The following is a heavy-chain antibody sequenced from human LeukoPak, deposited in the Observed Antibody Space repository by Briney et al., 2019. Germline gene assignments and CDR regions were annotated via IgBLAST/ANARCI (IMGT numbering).Heavy chain of an antibody. J-gene: IGHJ4*02. CDR3: ARDIVAGSPGYFDY. Sequence: GGSLRLSCAASGFTFSNYAMHWVRQAPGKGLDWVAVISYDGNIKIHADSVKGRFTISRDDSTNTLFLQMNSLTAEDTAVYYCARDIVAGSPGYFDYWGQGTLVTVSS. CDR1: GFTFSNYA. CDR2: ISYDGNIK. D-gene: IGHD6-19*01. V-gene: IGHV3-30*01.